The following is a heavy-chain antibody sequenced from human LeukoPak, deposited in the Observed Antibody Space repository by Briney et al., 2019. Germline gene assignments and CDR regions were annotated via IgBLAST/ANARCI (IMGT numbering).Heavy chain of an antibody. V-gene: IGHV5-51*01. J-gene: IGHJ6*03. D-gene: IGHD3-22*01. CDR2: IYPGDSDT. CDR1: GYSFTSYW. Sequence: GESLKISCKGSGYSFTSYWIGWVRQMPGKGLEWMGIIYPGDSDTRYSPSFQGQVTISADKSISTAYLQWSSLKASDTAMYYCARLYYYDSSGYPPYYYYMDVWGKGTTVTISS. CDR3: ARLYYYDSSGYPPYYYYMDV.